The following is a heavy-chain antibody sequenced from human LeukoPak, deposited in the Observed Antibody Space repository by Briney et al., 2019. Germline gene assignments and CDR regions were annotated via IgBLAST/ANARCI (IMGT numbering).Heavy chain of an antibody. J-gene: IGHJ4*02. CDR3: AKALYGSNWYDDY. D-gene: IGHD6-13*01. V-gene: IGHV3-23*01. Sequence: GGSLRLSCAASGFTFSSDAMGWVRQAPGKGLEWVSAISGSGDTTYYADSVKGRFTISRDNSKNTLYLQMNSLRAEDTALYYCAKALYGSNWYDDYWGQGTLVSVSS. CDR2: ISGSGDTT. CDR1: GFTFSSDA.